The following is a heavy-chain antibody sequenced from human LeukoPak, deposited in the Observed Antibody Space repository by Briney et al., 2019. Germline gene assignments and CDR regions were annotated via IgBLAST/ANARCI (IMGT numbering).Heavy chain of an antibody. CDR1: GFTFDDYA. J-gene: IGHJ5*02. CDR3: AKGPHYYDSSGYYHWFDP. Sequence: GGSLRLSCAASGFTFDDYAMLWLRQAQGKGLEWVSGISWNSGSIGYADSVRGRFTISRDNAKNYLYLQMNSVRAEDTALYYCAKGPHYYDSSGYYHWFDPWGQGTLVTVSS. V-gene: IGHV3-9*01. CDR2: ISWNSGSI. D-gene: IGHD3-22*01.